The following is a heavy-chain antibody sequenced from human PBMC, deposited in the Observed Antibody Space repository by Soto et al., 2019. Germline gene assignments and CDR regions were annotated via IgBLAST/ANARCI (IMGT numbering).Heavy chain of an antibody. V-gene: IGHV4-59*01. CDR1: GGSISNYY. D-gene: IGHD5-18*01. J-gene: IGHJ6*02. Sequence: PSETLSLTYTVSGGSISNYYWSWIRQPPGKGLEWIGYIYYIGSTNYNPSLKSRVTISLDTSKNQFSLQLNSVTAADTAVYYCARERGGYTYGYDYYYGMDVWGQGTTVTVSS. CDR3: ARERGGYTYGYDYYYGMDV. CDR2: IYYIGST.